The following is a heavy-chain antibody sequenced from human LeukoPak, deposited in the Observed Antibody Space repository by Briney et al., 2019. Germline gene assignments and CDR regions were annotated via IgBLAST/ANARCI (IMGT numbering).Heavy chain of an antibody. CDR3: ARGDWNYGRTDY. D-gene: IGHD1-7*01. CDR1: GYTFTSYG. J-gene: IGHJ4*02. Sequence: ASVKVSCKASGYTFTSYGISWVRQAPGQGLEWMGWITYNGSTNYAQKFQGRVTMTTDTSTSTAYMVLRSLRSDDTALYFCARGDWNYGRTDYWGQGTLVTVSS. V-gene: IGHV1-18*01. CDR2: ITYNGST.